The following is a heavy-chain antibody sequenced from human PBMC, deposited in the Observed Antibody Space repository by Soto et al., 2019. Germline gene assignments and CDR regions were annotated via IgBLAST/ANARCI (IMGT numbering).Heavy chain of an antibody. V-gene: IGHV3-9*01. CDR3: AXXETSGCFDP. CDR2: INWNSASI. D-gene: IGHD6-19*01. Sequence: EVQLVESGGGLVQPGRSLRLSCVASGFTFDDYAMHWVRQAPGKGLEWVSGINWNSASIGYADSVKGRFTISRDNAKNSLYLQMNSLRAEDTALYYCAXXETSGCFDPWGQGTLVTVSS. J-gene: IGHJ5*02. CDR1: GFTFDDYA.